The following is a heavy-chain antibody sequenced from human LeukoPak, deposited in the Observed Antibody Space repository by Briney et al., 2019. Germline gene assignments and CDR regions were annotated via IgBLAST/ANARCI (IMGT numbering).Heavy chain of an antibody. Sequence: GGSLRLSCAASGFTFSSYSMNWVRRAPGKGLEWVSSISSSSSYIYYADSVKGRFTISRDNAKNSLYLQMNSLRAEDTAVYYCARERSPEGDSIWGQGTMVTVSS. J-gene: IGHJ3*02. V-gene: IGHV3-21*01. CDR1: GFTFSSYS. CDR3: ARERSPEGDSI. D-gene: IGHD1-14*01. CDR2: ISSSSSYI.